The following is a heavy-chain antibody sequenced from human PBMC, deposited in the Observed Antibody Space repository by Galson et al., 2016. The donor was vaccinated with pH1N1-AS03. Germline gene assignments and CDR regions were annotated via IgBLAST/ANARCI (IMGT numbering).Heavy chain of an antibody. Sequence: SLRLSCAASGFTFSDNHMSWLRQAPGRGLEHIGYISESGSGTVYRDSVKGRFTISRDNAKNSLYLQMNSLRAEDTAVYYCTRYARGPSFGGQGTLVTVSS. CDR2: ISESGSGT. CDR3: TRYARGPSF. V-gene: IGHV3-11*04. CDR1: GFTFSDNH. J-gene: IGHJ4*02.